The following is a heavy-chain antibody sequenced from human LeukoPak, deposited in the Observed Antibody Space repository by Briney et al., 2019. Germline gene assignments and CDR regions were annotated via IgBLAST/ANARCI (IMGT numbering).Heavy chain of an antibody. Sequence: SSETLSLTCTVSGGSISSYYWSWIRQPPGKGLEWIGYIYYSGSTNYNPSLKSRVTISVDTSKNQFSLKLSSVTAADTAVYYCAGASYDSSGVHWGQGTLATVSS. J-gene: IGHJ4*02. D-gene: IGHD3-22*01. CDR2: IYYSGST. CDR1: GGSISSYY. V-gene: IGHV4-59*01. CDR3: AGASYDSSGVH.